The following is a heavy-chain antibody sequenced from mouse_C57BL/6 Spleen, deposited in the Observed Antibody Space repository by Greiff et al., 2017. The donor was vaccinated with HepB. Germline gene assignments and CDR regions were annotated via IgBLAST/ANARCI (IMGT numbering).Heavy chain of an antibody. CDR2: ISSGSSTI. CDR3: ARNWAGYYFDY. CDR1: GFTFSDYG. Sequence: EVKLMESGGGLVKPGGSLKLSCAASGFTFSDYGMHWVRQAPEKGLEWVAYISSGSSTIYYADTVKGRFTISRDNAKNTLFLQMTSLRSEDTAMYYCARNWAGYYFDYWGQGTTLTVSS. D-gene: IGHD4-1*01. J-gene: IGHJ2*01. V-gene: IGHV5-17*01.